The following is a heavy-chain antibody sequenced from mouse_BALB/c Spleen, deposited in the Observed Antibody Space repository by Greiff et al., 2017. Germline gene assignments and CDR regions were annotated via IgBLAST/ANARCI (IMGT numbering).Heavy chain of an antibody. D-gene: IGHD1-1*01. CDR3: ARRGTTGLYFDY. CDR1: GFTFSSYA. CDR2: ISSGGST. V-gene: IGHV5-6-5*01. Sequence: EVKVVESGGGLVKPGGSLKLSCAASGFTFSSYAMSWVRQTPEKRLEWVASISSGGSTYYPDSVKGRFTISRDNARNILYLQMSSLRSEDTAMYYCARRGTTGLYFDYWGQGTTLTVSS. J-gene: IGHJ2*01.